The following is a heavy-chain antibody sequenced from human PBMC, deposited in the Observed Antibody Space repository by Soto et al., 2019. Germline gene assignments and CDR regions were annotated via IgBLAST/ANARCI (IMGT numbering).Heavy chain of an antibody. D-gene: IGHD6-13*01. CDR2: INYRGST. CDR3: ARDAPGAAPY. V-gene: IGHV4-31*11. J-gene: IGHJ4*02. CDR1: GGSMSSGDYY. Sequence: QVQLQESGPGLVKPSQTLSLTCAVSGGSMSSGDYYWNWIRQHPEKGLEWSGDINYRGSTFYNPSLKSRVTISVDTSKNQFSLKLTSVTAADTAMYYCARDAPGAAPYWGQGTLVTVSS.